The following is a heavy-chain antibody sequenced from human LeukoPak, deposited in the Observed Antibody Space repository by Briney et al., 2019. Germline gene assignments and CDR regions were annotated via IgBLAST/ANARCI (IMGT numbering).Heavy chain of an antibody. CDR2: INPNSGGT. Sequence: WASVKVSCKASGYTFTGYYMHWVRQAPGQGLEWMGWINPNSGGTNYAQKFQGRVTMTRDTSISTAYMELGRLRSDDTAVYYCARTPTYYYDSSGYYHDYWGQGTLVTVSS. V-gene: IGHV1-2*02. CDR1: GYTFTGYY. CDR3: ARTPTYYYDSSGYYHDY. D-gene: IGHD3-22*01. J-gene: IGHJ4*02.